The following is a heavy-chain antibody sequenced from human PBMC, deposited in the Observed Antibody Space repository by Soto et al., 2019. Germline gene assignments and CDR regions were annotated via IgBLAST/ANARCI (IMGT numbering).Heavy chain of an antibody. J-gene: IGHJ4*02. CDR2: ISGSGGST. CDR1: GFTFSSYA. V-gene: IGHV3-23*01. Sequence: EVQLLESGGGLVQPGGSLRLSCAASGFTFSSYAMSWVRQAPGKGLEWVSAISGSGGSTYYEDSVKGRFTISRDNSKNSRYLQMNSLRAEDTAVYYCAKDSLGYCSGGSCYPRAWGQGTLVTVSS. D-gene: IGHD2-15*01. CDR3: AKDSLGYCSGGSCYPRA.